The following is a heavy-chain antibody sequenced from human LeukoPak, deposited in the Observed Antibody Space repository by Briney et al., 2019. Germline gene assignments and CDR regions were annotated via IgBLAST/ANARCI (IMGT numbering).Heavy chain of an antibody. V-gene: IGHV3-23*01. D-gene: IGHD3-22*01. CDR3: AKDSGDSSGYYYVVDYFDY. CDR1: GFTFSSYA. Sequence: GGSLRLSCAASGFTFSSYAMSWVRQAPGKGLEWVSPISGSGGSTYYADSVKGRFTISRDNSKNTLYLQMNSLRAEDTAVYYCAKDSGDSSGYYYVVDYFDYWGQGTLVTVSS. CDR2: ISGSGGST. J-gene: IGHJ4*02.